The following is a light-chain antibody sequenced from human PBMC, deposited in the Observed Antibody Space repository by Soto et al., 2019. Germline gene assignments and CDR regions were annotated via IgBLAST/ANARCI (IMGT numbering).Light chain of an antibody. J-gene: IGKJ2*01. Sequence: DLQMTQSPSSLSASVVDRVTITCRASQTISTYLNWYQQKPGKAPRLLIYDASSLLSGVPSRFSGSGSGTDFTLTIASLQPEDFSTYYCQQSDSTPYTVGQGTKVDIK. CDR2: DAS. CDR1: QTISTY. V-gene: IGKV1-39*01. CDR3: QQSDSTPYT.